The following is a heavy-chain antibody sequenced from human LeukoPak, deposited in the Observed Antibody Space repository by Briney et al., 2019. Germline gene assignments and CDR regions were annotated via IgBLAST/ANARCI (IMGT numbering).Heavy chain of an antibody. V-gene: IGHV4-30-2*01. CDR1: GGSISSGGYY. Sequence: SETLSLTCTVSGGSISSGGYYWSWIRQPPGKGLEWIGYIYHSGSTYYNPSLKSRVTISVDTSKNQFSLKLSSVTAADTAVYYCARTDLPVGTHYWGQGTLVTVSS. CDR3: ARTDLPVGTHY. J-gene: IGHJ4*02. D-gene: IGHD2-2*01. CDR2: IYHSGST.